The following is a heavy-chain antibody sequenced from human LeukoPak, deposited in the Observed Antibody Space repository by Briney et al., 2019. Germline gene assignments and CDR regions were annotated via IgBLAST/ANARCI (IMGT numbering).Heavy chain of an antibody. CDR1: GGSISSGTYY. V-gene: IGHV4-39*07. CDR3: ARDRKYYYHMDV. J-gene: IGHJ6*03. CDR2: IYHSGST. D-gene: IGHD1-14*01. Sequence: SETLSLTCTVSGGSISSGTYYWGWIRQPPGKGLEWIGSIYHSGSTYYNPSLKSRVAISVDTSKNQFSLRLSSLTAADTALYYCARDRKYYYHMDVWGKGTTVTVSS.